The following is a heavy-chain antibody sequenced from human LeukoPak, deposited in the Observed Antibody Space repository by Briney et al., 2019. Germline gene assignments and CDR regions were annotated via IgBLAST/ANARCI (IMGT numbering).Heavy chain of an antibody. Sequence: GGSLRLSCLASGFAFSSYAMTWVRQAPGEGLEWVSAISGGGTYTYHADSVKGRFTVSRDNSRNSLYLQMNGLRAEGTAVYYCAKDFADGLAFYAYWGQGTLVTVSS. CDR3: AKDFADGLAFYAY. CDR1: GFAFSSYA. J-gene: IGHJ4*02. D-gene: IGHD3-16*01. CDR2: ISGGGTYT. V-gene: IGHV3-23*01.